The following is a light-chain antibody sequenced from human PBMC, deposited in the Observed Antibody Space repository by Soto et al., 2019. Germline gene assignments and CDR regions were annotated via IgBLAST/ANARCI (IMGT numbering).Light chain of an antibody. CDR1: ESVHSN. V-gene: IGKV3-15*01. CDR2: GAS. J-gene: IGKJ2*02. Sequence: EIVMTQSPATLSVSPGERATLSCRASESVHSNLAWYQQQPGRAPRLLIYGASTRATGIPTRFSGTGSGTDFTLTISSLQSEDFGVYYCQQYDDWPPCTVGQGTRLDIK. CDR3: QQYDDWPPCT.